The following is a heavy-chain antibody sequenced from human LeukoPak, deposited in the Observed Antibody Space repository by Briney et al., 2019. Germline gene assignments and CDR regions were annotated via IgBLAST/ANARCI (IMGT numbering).Heavy chain of an antibody. CDR1: GFTFSSYA. CDR3: AKEQRPVLLWFGELSDSFDY. V-gene: IGHV3-23*01. CDR2: ISGSGGST. D-gene: IGHD3-10*01. Sequence: GGSLRLSCAASGFTFSSYAMSWVRHAPGKGLEWVSAISGSGGSTYYADSVKGRFTISRDNSKNTLYLQMNSLRAEDTAVYYCAKEQRPVLLWFGELSDSFDYWGQGTLVTVSS. J-gene: IGHJ4*02.